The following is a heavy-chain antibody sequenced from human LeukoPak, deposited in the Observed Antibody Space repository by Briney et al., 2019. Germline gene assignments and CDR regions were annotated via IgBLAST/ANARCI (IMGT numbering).Heavy chain of an antibody. CDR2: ISSDGRNK. CDR3: AKSPTVDAAFDI. CDR1: GFTFSSYA. J-gene: IGHJ3*02. V-gene: IGHV3-30*18. D-gene: IGHD4-23*01. Sequence: GGSLRLSCAASGFTFSSYAMYWVRQAPGKGLECVALISSDGRNKYYTDSVKGRFTISRDSSKNTLFLHMNSLRAEDTALYYCAKSPTVDAAFDIWGQGTMVTVSS.